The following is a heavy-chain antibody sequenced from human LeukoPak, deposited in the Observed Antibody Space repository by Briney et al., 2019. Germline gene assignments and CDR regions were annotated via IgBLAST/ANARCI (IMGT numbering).Heavy chain of an antibody. D-gene: IGHD6-19*01. CDR1: GLTVSSNY. Sequence: PGGSLRLSCAASGLTVSSNYMSWVRQAPGKGLEWVSVIYSGGSTYYADSVKGRFTISRDNSKNTLYLQMNSLRAEDTAVYYCARDISSGWYHDYWGQGTLVTVSS. CDR3: ARDISSGWYHDY. J-gene: IGHJ4*02. V-gene: IGHV3-53*01. CDR2: IYSGGST.